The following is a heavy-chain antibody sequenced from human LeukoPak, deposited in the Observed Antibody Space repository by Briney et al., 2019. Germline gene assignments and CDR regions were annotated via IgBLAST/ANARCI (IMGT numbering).Heavy chain of an antibody. CDR1: GYTFTSYG. J-gene: IGHJ4*02. Sequence: ASVKVSCKASGYTFTSYGISWVRQAPGQGLEWMGWISAYNGNTNYAQKLQGRVTMPTDTSTSTAYMELRSLRSDDTAVYYCARDSAPLLPAANDYWGQGTLFTVSS. V-gene: IGHV1-18*01. CDR2: ISAYNGNT. D-gene: IGHD2-2*01. CDR3: ARDSAPLLPAANDY.